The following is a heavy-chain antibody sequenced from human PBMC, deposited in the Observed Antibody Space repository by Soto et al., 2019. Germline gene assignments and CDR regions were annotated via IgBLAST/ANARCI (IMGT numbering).Heavy chain of an antibody. J-gene: IGHJ4*02. Sequence: EVQLVESGGGLVQPGGSLRLSCAASGFTFSSYSMNWVRQAPGKGLEWVSYISSSSSTIYYADSVKGRFTISRDNAKNSLYLQMNSLRAEDTAVYYCARGAAAAGSDSADFDYWGQGTLVIVSS. D-gene: IGHD6-13*01. CDR1: GFTFSSYS. CDR3: ARGAAAAGSDSADFDY. V-gene: IGHV3-48*01. CDR2: ISSSSSTI.